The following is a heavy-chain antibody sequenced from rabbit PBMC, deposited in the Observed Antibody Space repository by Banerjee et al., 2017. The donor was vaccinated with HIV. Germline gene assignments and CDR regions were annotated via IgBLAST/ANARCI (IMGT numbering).Heavy chain of an antibody. Sequence: QQQLEESGGGLVKPGGTLTLTCKASGIDISRYNMQWVRQSPEKGLEYIGYIHYDGRTYYASWVNGRFTISETSSTTVTLQMTSLTAADTATYFCVRVSGDDAWGLWGQGTLVTVS. CDR3: VRVSGDDAWGL. CDR2: IHYDGRT. V-gene: IGHV1S25*01. J-gene: IGHJ4*01. D-gene: IGHD2-1*01. CDR1: GIDISRYN.